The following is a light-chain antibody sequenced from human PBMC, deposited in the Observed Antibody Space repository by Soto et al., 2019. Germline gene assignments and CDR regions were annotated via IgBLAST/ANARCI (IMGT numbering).Light chain of an antibody. V-gene: IGKV3-20*01. CDR2: GAS. CDR3: QHYGTSLWT. J-gene: IGKJ1*01. CDR1: QSVSSSF. Sequence: EIMLTQSPGTLSLSPGERATLSYRASQSVSSSFLAWYQQKPGQAPRLLIYGASIRATGIPDRFSGSGSGTDFTLAISRLEPEDFAMYLCQHYGTSLWTFGQGTKV.